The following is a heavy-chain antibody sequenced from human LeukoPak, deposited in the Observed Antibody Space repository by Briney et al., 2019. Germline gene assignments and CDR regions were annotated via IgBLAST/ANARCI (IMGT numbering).Heavy chain of an antibody. CDR3: ARGGGQGESGYSSSWYAYYYMDV. J-gene: IGHJ6*03. D-gene: IGHD6-13*01. V-gene: IGHV5-51*01. CDR1: GYSFTSYW. Sequence: GESLKISCKGSGYSFTSYWIGWVRQMPGKGLEWMGIIYPGDSDTRYSPSFQGQVTISADKSISTAYLQWSSLKASDTAMYYCARGGGQGESGYSSSWYAYYYMDVWGKGTTVTVSS. CDR2: IYPGDSDT.